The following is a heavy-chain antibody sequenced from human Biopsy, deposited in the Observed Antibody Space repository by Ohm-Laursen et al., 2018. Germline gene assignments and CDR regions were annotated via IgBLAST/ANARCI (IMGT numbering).Heavy chain of an antibody. V-gene: IGHV1-69*13. CDR1: GGTFSSYA. J-gene: IGHJ6*02. Sequence: SVKVSCKASGGTFSSYAISWVRQAPGQGLEWMGGIIPIFGTANYAQKFQGRVTITADESTSTAYMELTSLRSEDTAVYYCAATSTLYYYYYAMDVWDQGTTITVSS. CDR3: AATSTLYYYYYAMDV. CDR2: IIPIFGTA.